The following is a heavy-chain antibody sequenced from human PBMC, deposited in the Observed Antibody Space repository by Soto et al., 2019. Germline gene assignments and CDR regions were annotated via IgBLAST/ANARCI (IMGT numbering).Heavy chain of an antibody. D-gene: IGHD2-2*01. J-gene: IGHJ6*02. CDR3: AREDIVLVPAAPPYGMDV. V-gene: IGHV1-18*01. CDR2: ISAYNGNT. Sequence: QVQLVQSGAEVKKPGASVKVSCKASGYTFTSYGISWVRQAPGQGLEWMGWISAYNGNTNYAQKLQGRVTMTTDTSTSTAYMELRSLRSEDTAVYYCAREDIVLVPAAPPYGMDVWGQGPTVTVSS. CDR1: GYTFTSYG.